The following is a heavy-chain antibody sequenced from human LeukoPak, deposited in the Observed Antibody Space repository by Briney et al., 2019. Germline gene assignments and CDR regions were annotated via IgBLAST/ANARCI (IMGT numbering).Heavy chain of an antibody. V-gene: IGHV3-21*01. Sequence: GRSLRLSCAASGLTFSTYSMNWVRQAPGKGLEWVSSISSSSRYIYYADSVKGRFTISRDNAKNSLYLQMNSLRAEDTAVYYCARDWGYYYYYGMDVWGQGTTVTVSS. CDR3: ARDWGYYYYYGMDV. J-gene: IGHJ6*02. D-gene: IGHD3-16*01. CDR2: ISSSSRYI. CDR1: GLTFSTYS.